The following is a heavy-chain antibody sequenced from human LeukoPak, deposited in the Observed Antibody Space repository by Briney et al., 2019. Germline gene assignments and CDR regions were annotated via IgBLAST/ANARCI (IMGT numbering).Heavy chain of an antibody. CDR2: INGGNGNT. Sequence: ASVKVSCKASGYTFTSYAVHWVRQAPGQRLEWMGWINGGNGNTKYSEKFQDRVTITRDTSASTAYMELSRLRSEDTAVYYCARVRVTFGEADFDCWGQGTLVTVSS. V-gene: IGHV1-3*01. CDR1: GYTFTSYA. J-gene: IGHJ4*02. D-gene: IGHD3-10*01. CDR3: ARVRVTFGEADFDC.